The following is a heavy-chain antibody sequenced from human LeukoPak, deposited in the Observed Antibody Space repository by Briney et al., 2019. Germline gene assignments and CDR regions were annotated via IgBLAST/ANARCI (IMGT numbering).Heavy chain of an antibody. CDR1: GGSFSGYY. V-gene: IGHV4-34*01. Sequence: PSETLSLTCAVYGGSFSGYYWSWIRQPPGKGLEWIGEINHSGSTNYNPSLKSRVTISVDTSKNQFSLKLSSVTAADTAVYYCARLFYTIPRRAYYYYYMDVWGKGTTVTVSS. D-gene: IGHD3-3*01. CDR2: INHSGST. CDR3: ARLFYTIPRRAYYYYYMDV. J-gene: IGHJ6*03.